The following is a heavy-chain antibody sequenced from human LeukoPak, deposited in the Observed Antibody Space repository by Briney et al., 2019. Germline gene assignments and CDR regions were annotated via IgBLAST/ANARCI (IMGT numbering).Heavy chain of an antibody. V-gene: IGHV4-39*07. CDR2: IYDSGST. D-gene: IGHD7-27*01. Sequence: SGTLSLTCPVSGGSIRSSYYYWGGIRQPPGKGREWIGSIYDSGSTYYTPSLKSRVTISVDTSKNQFSLKLSSVTAADTAAYYCARAAWGYFDYWGQGTPVTVSS. J-gene: IGHJ4*02. CDR3: ARAAWGYFDY. CDR1: GGSIRSSYYY.